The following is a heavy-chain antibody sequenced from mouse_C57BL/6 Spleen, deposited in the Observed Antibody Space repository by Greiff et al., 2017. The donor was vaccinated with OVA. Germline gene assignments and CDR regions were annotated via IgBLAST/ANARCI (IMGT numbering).Heavy chain of an antibody. J-gene: IGHJ2*01. CDR2: ISYDGSN. D-gene: IGHD2-10*01. CDR3: ARGPYFLDY. V-gene: IGHV3-6*01. Sequence: VQLKESGPGLVKPSQSLSLTCSVTGYSITSGYYWNWIRQFPGNKLEWMGYISYDGSNNSNPSLKNRISITRDTSKNQFFLKLNSVTTEDTATYYCARGPYFLDYWGQGTTLTVSS. CDR1: GYSITSGYY.